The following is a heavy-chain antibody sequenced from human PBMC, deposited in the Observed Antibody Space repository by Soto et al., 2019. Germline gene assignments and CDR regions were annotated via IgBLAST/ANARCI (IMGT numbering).Heavy chain of an antibody. J-gene: IGHJ6*03. Sequence: PGGSLRLSCAASGFTVSSNYMSWVRQAPGKGLEWVSVIYNDGSGGSTYYADSVKGRFTISRDKSKNTLYLQMNSLRAEDTAVYYCAKQRATRCSGGSCSLRYMDVWGKGTTVTVSS. D-gene: IGHD2-15*01. CDR2: IYNDGSGGST. CDR1: GFTVSSNY. CDR3: AKQRATRCSGGSCSLRYMDV. V-gene: IGHV3-66*04.